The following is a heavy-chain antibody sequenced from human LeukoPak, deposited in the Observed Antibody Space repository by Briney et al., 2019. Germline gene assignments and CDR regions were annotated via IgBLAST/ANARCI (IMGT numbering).Heavy chain of an antibody. CDR2: ISYDGSNK. Sequence: PGRSLRLSCAASGFTFSSYAMHWVRQAPGKGLEWVAVISYDGSNKYYADSVKGRFTISRDNSKNTLHLQMNSLRAEDTAVYYCASIAVAGTGNWGQGTLVTVPS. D-gene: IGHD6-19*01. CDR3: ASIAVAGTGN. V-gene: IGHV3-30-3*01. CDR1: GFTFSSYA. J-gene: IGHJ4*02.